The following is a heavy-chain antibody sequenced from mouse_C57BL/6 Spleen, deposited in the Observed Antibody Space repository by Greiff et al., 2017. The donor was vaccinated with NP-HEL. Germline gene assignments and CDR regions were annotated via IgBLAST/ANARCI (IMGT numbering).Heavy chain of an antibody. CDR2: IDPENGDT. CDR1: GFNIKDDY. V-gene: IGHV14-4*01. CDR3: TTDYYGTSY. J-gene: IGHJ2*01. Sequence: EVQLQQSGAELVRPGASVKLSCTASGFNIKDDYMHWVKQRPEQGLEWIGWIDPENGDTEYASKFQGKATITADTSSNTAYLQLSSLTSEDTAVYYCTTDYYGTSYWGQGTTLTVSS. D-gene: IGHD1-1*01.